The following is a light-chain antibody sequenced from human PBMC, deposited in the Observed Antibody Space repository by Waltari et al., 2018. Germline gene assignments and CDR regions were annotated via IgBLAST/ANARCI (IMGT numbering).Light chain of an antibody. CDR3: QSFDNSLSDSIV. CDR2: DTN. Sequence: QSVLTQPPSVSGAPGPRVTTSCTGSRSNTRAGYDVPRYQQLPGTAPKLLIFDTNNRPSGFPARFSGSKSGASASRAITGLQAEDEADYYCQSFDNSLSDSIVFGTGTKVTVL. J-gene: IGLJ1*01. CDR1: RSNTRAGYD. V-gene: IGLV1-40*01.